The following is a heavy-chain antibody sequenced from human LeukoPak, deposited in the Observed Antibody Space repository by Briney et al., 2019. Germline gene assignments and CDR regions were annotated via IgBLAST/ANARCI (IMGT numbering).Heavy chain of an antibody. Sequence: ASVKVSCKASGHTFSSYGISWVRQAPGQGLEWMGWINVYNGNTNYAQKVQDRVTMTTDTSTSTAFMELRSLRSDDTAVYYCARRSMTTALSHFDYWGQGTLVTVSS. J-gene: IGHJ4*02. CDR3: ARRSMTTALSHFDY. D-gene: IGHD4-17*01. V-gene: IGHV1-18*01. CDR1: GHTFSSYG. CDR2: INVYNGNT.